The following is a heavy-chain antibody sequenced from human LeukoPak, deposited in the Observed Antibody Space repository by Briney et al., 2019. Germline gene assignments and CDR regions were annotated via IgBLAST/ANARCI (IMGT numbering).Heavy chain of an antibody. D-gene: IGHD6-19*01. Sequence: GGSLRLSCAASGFTFSSYAMSWVRQAPGKGLEWVSVISGSGGITYYADSVKGRFTISRDNSKNTLYLQMNSLRAEDTAVYYCAKALGFGWLGKFDFWGQGTLVTVSS. J-gene: IGHJ4*02. CDR1: GFTFSSYA. CDR3: AKALGFGWLGKFDF. CDR2: ISGSGGIT. V-gene: IGHV3-23*01.